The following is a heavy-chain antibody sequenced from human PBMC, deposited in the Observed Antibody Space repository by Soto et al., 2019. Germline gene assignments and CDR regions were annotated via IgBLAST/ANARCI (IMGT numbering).Heavy chain of an antibody. CDR2: IYYSGST. J-gene: IGHJ4*02. CDR1: GGSISSYY. D-gene: IGHD6-19*01. Sequence: SETLSLTCTVSGGSISSYYWSWIRQPPGEGLEWIGYIYYSGSTNYNPSLKSRVTISIDTSKNQFSLKLSSVTAADTAVYYCARRAYSSRWYFFAYWGQGTLVTVSS. CDR3: ARRAYSSRWYFFAY. V-gene: IGHV4-59*08.